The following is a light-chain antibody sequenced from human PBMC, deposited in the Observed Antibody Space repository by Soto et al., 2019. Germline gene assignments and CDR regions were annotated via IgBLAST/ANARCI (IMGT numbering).Light chain of an antibody. CDR1: QGIKTW. CDR2: GAS. Sequence: DILMTQSPSSLSASVGDRVIITCRASQGIKTWLTWYQQKPGKAPKLLIYGASNLHRGVPSRFSGSGSGTDFTITISNLQAEDFASYFCQQANSFPYTFGQGTRLEIK. CDR3: QQANSFPYT. J-gene: IGKJ2*01. V-gene: IGKV1D-12*01.